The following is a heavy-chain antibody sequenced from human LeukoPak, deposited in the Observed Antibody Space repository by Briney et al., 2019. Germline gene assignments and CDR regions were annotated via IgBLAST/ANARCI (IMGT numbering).Heavy chain of an antibody. CDR3: AREKGRAARRSGS. CDR2: IYYSGST. D-gene: IGHD6-6*01. Sequence: PSETLSLTCTVSGGSISSSSYYWGWIRQPPGKGLEWIGSIYYSGSTYYNPSLKSRVTISVDTSKNQFSLKLSSVTAADTAVYYCAREKGRAARRSGSWGQGTLVTVS. CDR1: GGSISSSSYY. J-gene: IGHJ4*02. V-gene: IGHV4-39*07.